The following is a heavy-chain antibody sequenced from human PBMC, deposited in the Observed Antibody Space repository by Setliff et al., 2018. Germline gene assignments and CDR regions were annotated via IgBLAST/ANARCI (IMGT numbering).Heavy chain of an antibody. D-gene: IGHD2-2*01. V-gene: IGHV4-61*08. Sequence: SETLSLTCTVSGGSISSGGYYWSWIRQHPGKGLEWIGYIYYTGSADYNPSLKSRVTISVDTSKYQFSLKLSSVTAADTAVYYCARAGLGYCSSTSCPYYYYYGMDVWGQGTTVTVSS. J-gene: IGHJ6*02. CDR3: ARAGLGYCSSTSCPYYYYYGMDV. CDR2: IYYTGSA. CDR1: GGSISSGGYY.